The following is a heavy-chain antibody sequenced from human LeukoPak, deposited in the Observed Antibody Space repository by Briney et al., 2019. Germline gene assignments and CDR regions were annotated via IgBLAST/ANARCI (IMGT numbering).Heavy chain of an antibody. V-gene: IGHV3-23*01. Sequence: GGSLRLSCVVSGFTFSTSAMSWVRQAPGKGLEWVSGISESGGSTYYAGSVKGRFTSSRDNSKNTLYLQMNNLRAEDTAAYYCAKGSFWGQGTLVTVSS. CDR3: AKGSF. CDR2: ISESGGST. D-gene: IGHD3-10*01. CDR1: GFTFSTSA. J-gene: IGHJ4*02.